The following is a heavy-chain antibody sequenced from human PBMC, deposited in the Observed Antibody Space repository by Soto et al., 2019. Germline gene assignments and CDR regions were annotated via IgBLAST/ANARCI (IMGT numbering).Heavy chain of an antibody. V-gene: IGHV3-21*01. CDR1: GFTFNTYD. J-gene: IGHJ5*02. Sequence: EVQLVESGGGLVKPGGSLRLSCAASGFTFNTYDMNWVRQAPGKGLEWVSSITTSSAYIYYADSLKGRIPIPRHNAKNALVLQTNSLMAEGTAVNYRVRSGTARLVRPRWFDTWGQGTLVTVSP. CDR2: ITTSSAYI. CDR3: VRSGTARLVRPRWFDT. D-gene: IGHD3-16*01.